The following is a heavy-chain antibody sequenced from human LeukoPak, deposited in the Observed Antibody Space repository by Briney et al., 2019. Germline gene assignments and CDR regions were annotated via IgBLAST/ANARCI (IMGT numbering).Heavy chain of an antibody. CDR2: FFSSGNT. V-gene: IGHV4-4*07. CDR1: GATVTTSY. Sequence: PSETLSLTFTVPGATVTTSYWGGIRQPAGKGLEWIGRFFSSGNTNYNPSLQSRATSSVDKSKYQSSLKLTAVTAAGTVLYCGARFSGIYGHVSWGPGTLVSVSS. CDR3: ARFSGIYGHVS. J-gene: IGHJ5*02. D-gene: IGHD3-10*01.